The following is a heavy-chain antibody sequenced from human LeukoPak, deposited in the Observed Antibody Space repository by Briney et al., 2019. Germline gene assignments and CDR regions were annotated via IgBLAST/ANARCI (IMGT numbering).Heavy chain of an antibody. Sequence: ASVKVSCKASGYTFTGYYMHLVRQAPGQGLEWMGWINPNSGGTNYAQKFQGRVTMTRDTSISTAYMELSRLRSDDTAVYYCARLTTVVTPEVDYWGQGTLVTVSS. D-gene: IGHD4-23*01. V-gene: IGHV1-2*02. CDR3: ARLTTVVTPEVDY. CDR2: INPNSGGT. J-gene: IGHJ4*02. CDR1: GYTFTGYY.